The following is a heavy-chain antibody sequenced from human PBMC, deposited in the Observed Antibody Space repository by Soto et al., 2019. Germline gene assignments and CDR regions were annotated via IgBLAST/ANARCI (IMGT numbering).Heavy chain of an antibody. Sequence: DVQLVESGGGLIQPGGSLGLSCVASGLTVSGKKYVAWVRQAPGKGPEWGSGVYVLDGTYYADSVRGRFTTSIGNSRTTVWLQMRDLRPEDTALYFCAKWHLREHAYDIWGRETMVTVSS. CDR1: GLTVSGKKY. D-gene: IGHD1-26*01. CDR2: VYVLDGT. V-gene: IGHV3-53*01. J-gene: IGHJ3*02. CDR3: AKWHLREHAYDI.